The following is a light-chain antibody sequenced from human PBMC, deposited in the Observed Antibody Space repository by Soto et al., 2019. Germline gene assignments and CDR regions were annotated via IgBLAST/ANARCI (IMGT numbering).Light chain of an antibody. CDR3: QQYGGSPPLT. CDR1: ESVSSTY. Sequence: EVVLTQSPGTLSLSPGERATLSCRASESVSSTYLAWYQHKPGQAPRLLIYGAFTRATGIPDRFSGSGSGTDFTLTISRLEPEDFAVYYCQQYGGSPPLTFGQGTRLEIK. V-gene: IGKV3-20*01. CDR2: GAF. J-gene: IGKJ5*01.